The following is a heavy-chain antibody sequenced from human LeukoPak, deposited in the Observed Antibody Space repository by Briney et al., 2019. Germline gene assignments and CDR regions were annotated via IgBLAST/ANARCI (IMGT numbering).Heavy chain of an antibody. CDR3: ARLIGGIAAAGTISWFDP. V-gene: IGHV4-59*01. J-gene: IGHJ5*02. CDR1: GGSISNYY. CDR2: IYDTGST. Sequence: PSETLSLTCTVSGGSISNYYWAWIRQPPGKGLEWIGYIYDTGSTKYNPSLKSRLTISLHTSKNQFSLKLSSVTAADTAVYYCARLIGGIAAAGTISWFDPWGQGTLVTVSS. D-gene: IGHD6-13*01.